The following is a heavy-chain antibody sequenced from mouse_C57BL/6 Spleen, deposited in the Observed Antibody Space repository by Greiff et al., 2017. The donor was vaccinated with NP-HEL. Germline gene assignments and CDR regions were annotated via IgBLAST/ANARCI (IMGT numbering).Heavy chain of an antibody. Sequence: EVMLVESGGGLVQPGGSLKLSCAASGFTFSDYYMYWVRQTPEKRLEWVAYISNGGGSTYYPDTVKGRFTISRDNAKNTLYLQMSRLKSEDTAMYYCARELSGDYYAMDYWGQGTSVTVSS. CDR1: GFTFSDYY. J-gene: IGHJ4*01. D-gene: IGHD4-1*01. CDR2: ISNGGGST. V-gene: IGHV5-12*01. CDR3: ARELSGDYYAMDY.